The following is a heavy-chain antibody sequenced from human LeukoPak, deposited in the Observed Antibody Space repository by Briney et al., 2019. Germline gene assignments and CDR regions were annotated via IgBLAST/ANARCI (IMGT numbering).Heavy chain of an antibody. D-gene: IGHD3-10*01. Sequence: SETLSLTCPVSGGSISTYYWSWIRQPPGKGLEWIGYIYYTGTTSYNPSLKSRVTISVDTSKNQFSLKLSSVTAADTAVYYCARAGNHEFDYWGQGTLVTVSS. V-gene: IGHV4-59*01. CDR1: GGSISTYY. J-gene: IGHJ4*02. CDR2: IYYTGTT. CDR3: ARAGNHEFDY.